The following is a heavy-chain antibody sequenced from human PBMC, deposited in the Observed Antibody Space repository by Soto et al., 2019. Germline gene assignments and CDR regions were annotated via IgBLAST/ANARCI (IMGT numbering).Heavy chain of an antibody. CDR3: ARSSSSGWLQSWNYYYYGMDV. CDR2: IYYSGST. Sequence: QVQLQESGPGLVKPSQTLSLTCTVSGGSISSGDYYWSWIRQPPGKGLEWIGYIYYSGSTYYNPSLKSRVTISVDTSKNQFFLKLSSVTAADTAVYYCARSSSSGWLQSWNYYYYGMDVWGQGTTVTVSS. J-gene: IGHJ6*02. D-gene: IGHD5-12*01. V-gene: IGHV4-30-4*01. CDR1: GGSISSGDYY.